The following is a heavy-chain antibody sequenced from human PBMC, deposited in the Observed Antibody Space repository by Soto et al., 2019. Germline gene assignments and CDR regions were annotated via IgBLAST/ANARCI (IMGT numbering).Heavy chain of an antibody. CDR3: AKTYSSSWYWYFDL. J-gene: IGHJ2*01. D-gene: IGHD6-13*01. CDR2: INQDGSEK. Sequence: EVQLVESGGGLVQPGGSLRLSCAASGFIFRSYWMSWVRQAPGKGLEWVANINQDGSEKYYVDSVRGRFIISRDNAENSLYLQMNSLRAEDTAVYYCAKTYSSSWYWYFDLWGRGTLVTVSS. CDR1: GFIFRSYW. V-gene: IGHV3-7*03.